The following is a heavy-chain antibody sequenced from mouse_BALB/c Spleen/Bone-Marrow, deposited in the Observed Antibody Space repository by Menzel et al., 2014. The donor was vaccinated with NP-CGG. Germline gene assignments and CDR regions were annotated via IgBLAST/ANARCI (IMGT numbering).Heavy chain of an antibody. CDR3: ARRDNAPFAY. D-gene: IGHD1-3*01. J-gene: IGHJ3*01. Sequence: QVQLQQSGPQLVRPGASVKISCKASGYSFTSYWMHWVKQRPGQGLEWIGMIDPSDSETKLNQKFKDKATLTVDKSSSTAYLQPSSPTSEDSAVYYCARRDNAPFAYWGQGTLVTVSA. CDR2: IDPSDSET. V-gene: IGHV1S126*01. CDR1: GYSFTSYW.